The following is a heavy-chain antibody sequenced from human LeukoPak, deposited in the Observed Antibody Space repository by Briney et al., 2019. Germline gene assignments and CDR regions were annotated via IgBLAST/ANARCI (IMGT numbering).Heavy chain of an antibody. CDR3: SEGYFEPFAH. V-gene: IGHV4-59*02. CDR1: GASVSTSH. Sequence: SETLSLTCVVSGASVSTSHWNWIRQLPGKGLEWIGCLSYTGKTDYNPSLASRVTISLGTSKNQVSLKLRSVTAADTAVYYCSEGYFEPFAHWGQGTLVTVSS. D-gene: IGHD2/OR15-2a*01. J-gene: IGHJ4*02. CDR2: LSYTGKT.